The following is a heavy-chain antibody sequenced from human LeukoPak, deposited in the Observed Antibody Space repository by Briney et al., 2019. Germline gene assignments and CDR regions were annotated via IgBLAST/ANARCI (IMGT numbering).Heavy chain of an antibody. V-gene: IGHV3-66*01. CDR2: IYSGGST. J-gene: IGHJ6*02. Sequence: GGSLRLSCAASAFTISTNYMTWVRQAPGKGLEWVSVIYSGGSTYYADSVKGRVAISRDNSKNTVFLQMNSVRAEDTAVYYCARSYSNHLFGMDVWGQGTTVTVSS. D-gene: IGHD4-11*01. CDR3: ARSYSNHLFGMDV. CDR1: AFTISTNY.